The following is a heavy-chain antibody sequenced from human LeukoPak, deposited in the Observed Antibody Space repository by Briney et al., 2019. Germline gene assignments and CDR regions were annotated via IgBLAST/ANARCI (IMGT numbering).Heavy chain of an antibody. Sequence: GRSLRLSCAASGFTFDDCAMHWVRQAPGKGLEWVSGISWNSGSIGYADSVKGRFTISRDNAKNSLYLQMNSLRAEDTALYYCAKDGSHYYDSRVYFDYWGQGTLVTVSS. CDR2: ISWNSGSI. V-gene: IGHV3-9*01. CDR3: AKDGSHYYDSRVYFDY. J-gene: IGHJ4*02. CDR1: GFTFDDCA. D-gene: IGHD3-22*01.